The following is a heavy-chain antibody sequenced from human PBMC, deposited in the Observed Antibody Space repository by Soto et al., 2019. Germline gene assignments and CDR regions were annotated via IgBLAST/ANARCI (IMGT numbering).Heavy chain of an antibody. V-gene: IGHV4-39*01. CDR1: GGSISNSGYY. CDR2: IYYSGST. D-gene: IGHD6-13*01. J-gene: IGHJ4*02. Sequence: SETLSLTCTVSGGSISNSGYYWGWIRQPPGKGLEWIGSIYYSGSTYYKPSLKSRVTISVDTSKNQFSLKLSSVTAADTAVYYCARGRQQLARSWFDYWGQGTLVTVSS. CDR3: ARGRQQLARSWFDY.